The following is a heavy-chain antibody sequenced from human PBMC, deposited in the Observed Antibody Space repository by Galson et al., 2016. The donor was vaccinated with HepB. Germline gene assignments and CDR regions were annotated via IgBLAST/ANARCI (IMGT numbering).Heavy chain of an antibody. J-gene: IGHJ4*02. CDR3: AHQPYGDDHFDD. CDR2: IYWDDDR. V-gene: IGHV2-5*02. CDR1: GFSLSTSGVG. Sequence: PALVKPTQTLTLTCTFSGFSLSTSGVGVGWIRQPPGKALEWLALIYWDDDRRYSPSLKTRLTITKDTSKNRVVLTMTNMDPVDTATYYCAHQPYGDDHFDDWGQGTRVTVSS. D-gene: IGHD4-17*01.